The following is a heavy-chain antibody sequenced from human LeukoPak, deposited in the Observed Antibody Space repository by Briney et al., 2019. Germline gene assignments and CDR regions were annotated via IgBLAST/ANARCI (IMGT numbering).Heavy chain of an antibody. CDR2: IKQDGSEK. CDR3: ARDFRTGGY. V-gene: IGHV3-7*01. CDR1: GFTFSNYW. Sequence: TGGSLRLSCAAAGFTFSNYWMNWVRQAPGKGLEWVANIKQDGSEKYYVDSVKGRFTISRGNAKNSLYLQMNSLRGEDTAIYYCARDFRTGGYWGQGTLVTVSS. D-gene: IGHD1-14*01. J-gene: IGHJ4*02.